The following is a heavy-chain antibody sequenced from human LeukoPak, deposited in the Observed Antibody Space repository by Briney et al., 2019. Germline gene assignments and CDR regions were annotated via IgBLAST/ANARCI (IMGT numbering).Heavy chain of an antibody. CDR1: GFTFSSYG. CDR3: ARGQAQQWLVSPWNYYYMDV. J-gene: IGHJ6*03. D-gene: IGHD6-19*01. Sequence: GGSLRLSCAASGFTFSSYGMSWVRQAPGKGLVWVSRINSDGSSTSCADSVKGRFTISRDNAKNTLYLQMNSLRAEDTAVYYCARGQAQQWLVSPWNYYYMDVWGKGTTVTISS. CDR2: INSDGSST. V-gene: IGHV3-74*01.